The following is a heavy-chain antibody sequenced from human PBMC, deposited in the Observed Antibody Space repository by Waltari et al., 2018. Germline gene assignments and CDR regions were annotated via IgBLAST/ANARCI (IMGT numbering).Heavy chain of an antibody. V-gene: IGHV5-51*01. Sequence: EVQLVQSGAEVKKPGESLKISCKGSGYSFTNSYIAWVRQMPGKGLEWMGIIYPWDSDTGYNPPFQGQVTIAADKSISSAYLRWGSLKASDTAIYYCARLRYCSSTSCRSGDGNYFDYWGQGTLVTVSS. CDR2: IYPWDSDT. CDR1: GYSFTNSY. D-gene: IGHD2-2*01. J-gene: IGHJ4*02. CDR3: ARLRYCSSTSCRSGDGNYFDY.